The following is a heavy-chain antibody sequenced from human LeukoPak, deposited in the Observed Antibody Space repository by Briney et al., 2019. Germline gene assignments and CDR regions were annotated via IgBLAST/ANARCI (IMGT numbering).Heavy chain of an antibody. Sequence: PSETLSLTCTVSGGSISSYYWSWIRQPAGKGLEWIGRIYSSGSTTYSPSLKSRVTMSVDTSKNQFSLELISVTAADTAVYYCARDFRNDFDSSAYYGDAFDMWAKGQWSPSLQ. CDR2: IYSSGST. V-gene: IGHV4-4*07. CDR3: ARDFRNDFDSSAYYGDAFDM. D-gene: IGHD3-22*01. J-gene: IGHJ3*02. CDR1: GGSISSYY.